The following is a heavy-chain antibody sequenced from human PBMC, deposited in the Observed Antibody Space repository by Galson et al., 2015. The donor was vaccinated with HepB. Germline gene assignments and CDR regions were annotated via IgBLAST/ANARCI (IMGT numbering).Heavy chain of an antibody. Sequence: SVKVSCKASGYTFTNYGITWVRQAPGQGLEWMGWIIVHNGDTNYAQKLQGRVTMATDTSTSTAYMELRGLRSDDTAAYYCARAYYYHSSGEDFDYWGQGTLVTVSS. CDR2: IIVHNGDT. D-gene: IGHD3-22*01. CDR1: GYTFTNYG. J-gene: IGHJ4*02. CDR3: ARAYYYHSSGEDFDY. V-gene: IGHV1-18*01.